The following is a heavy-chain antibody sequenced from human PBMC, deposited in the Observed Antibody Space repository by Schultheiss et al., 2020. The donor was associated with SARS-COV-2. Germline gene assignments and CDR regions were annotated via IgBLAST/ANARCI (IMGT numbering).Heavy chain of an antibody. CDR2: ISSRNGYT. J-gene: IGHJ4*02. CDR1: GFTFSDYY. Sequence: GGSLRLSCAASGFTFSDYYMSWIRQAPGKGLEWVSDISSRNGYTNYADSVKGRFTISRDNAKNLLYLQMNSLRAEDTAVYYCARGSPLSSWYIHWGQGTLVTVSS. CDR3: ARGSPLSSWYIH. V-gene: IGHV3-11*06. D-gene: IGHD6-13*01.